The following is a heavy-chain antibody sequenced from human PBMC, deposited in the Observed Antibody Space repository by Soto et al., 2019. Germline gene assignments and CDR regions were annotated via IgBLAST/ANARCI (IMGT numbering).Heavy chain of an antibody. Sequence: GGSLRLSCAASGFTFSSYAMSWVRQAPGKGLEWVSAISGSGGSTYYADSVKGRFTISRDNSKNTLYLQMNSLRAEDTAVYYCAKERPRGLLEWLLLMAFDYWGQGTLVTVSS. CDR3: AKERPRGLLEWLLLMAFDY. V-gene: IGHV3-23*01. J-gene: IGHJ4*02. CDR2: ISGSGGST. CDR1: GFTFSSYA. D-gene: IGHD3-3*01.